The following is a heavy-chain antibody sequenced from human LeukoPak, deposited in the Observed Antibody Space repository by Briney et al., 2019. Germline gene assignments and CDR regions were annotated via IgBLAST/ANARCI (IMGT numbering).Heavy chain of an antibody. CDR3: AKDLGYYSSYYYGMDV. CDR2: ISYDGSNK. V-gene: IGHV3-30-3*01. Sequence: GGSLRLSCAASGFTFSSYAMHWVRQAPGKGLEWVAVISYDGSNKYYADSVKGRFTISRDNSKNTLYLQMNSLRAEDSAVYYCAKDLGYYSSYYYGMDVWGQGTTVAVSS. J-gene: IGHJ6*02. D-gene: IGHD4-11*01. CDR1: GFTFSSYA.